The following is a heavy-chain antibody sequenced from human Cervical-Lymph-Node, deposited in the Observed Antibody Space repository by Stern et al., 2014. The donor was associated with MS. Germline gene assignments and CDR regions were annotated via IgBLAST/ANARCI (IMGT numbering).Heavy chain of an antibody. CDR1: GGSISSGGYY. CDR3: ARGPTRQESSRSSRDDTAFDY. D-gene: IGHD6-6*01. J-gene: IGHJ4*02. V-gene: IGHV4-31*03. Sequence: QVQLQESGPGLVKPSQTLSLTCTVSGGSISSGGYYWSWIRQHPGKGLEGIGYIDYSGSTYYSPSLKRRLTISVDTSEHQFSLKLRSVTVADTAVYYCARGPTRQESSRSSRDDTAFDYWGQGILVTVSS. CDR2: IDYSGST.